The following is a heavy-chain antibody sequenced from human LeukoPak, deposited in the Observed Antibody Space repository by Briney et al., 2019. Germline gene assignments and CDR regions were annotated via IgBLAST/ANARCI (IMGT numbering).Heavy chain of an antibody. CDR1: GFTFRTYG. CDR3: ARGGITMIVATFDY. J-gene: IGHJ4*02. V-gene: IGHV3-33*01. Sequence: PGRSLRLSCAASGFTFRTYGMPWVRQARGKGLEWVAVIWYDGSNKYYADSVKGRFTNPRDNSKITLYLQMNSLRAEDTAVYYGARGGITMIVATFDYWGQGTLVTVSS. CDR2: IWYDGSNK. D-gene: IGHD3-22*01.